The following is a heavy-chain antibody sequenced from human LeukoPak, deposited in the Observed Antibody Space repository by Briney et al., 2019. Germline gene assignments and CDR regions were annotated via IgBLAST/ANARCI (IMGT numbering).Heavy chain of an antibody. V-gene: IGHV3-23*01. CDR1: GFSFSDYW. Sequence: GGSLRLSCAASGFSFSDYWMSWVRQAPGKGLEWVSGISGSGGSTYYADSVKGRFTISRDNSKNTLYLQMNSLRAEDTAVYYCAKVAGKIGYYFDYWGQGTLVTVSS. CDR2: ISGSGGST. CDR3: AKVAGKIGYYFDY. J-gene: IGHJ4*02. D-gene: IGHD6-19*01.